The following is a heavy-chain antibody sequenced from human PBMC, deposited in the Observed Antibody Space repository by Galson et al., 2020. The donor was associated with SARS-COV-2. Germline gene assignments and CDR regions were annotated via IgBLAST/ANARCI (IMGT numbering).Heavy chain of an antibody. V-gene: IGHV1-69*13. J-gene: IGHJ3*02. Sequence: SVKVSCKASGGTFSSYAISWVRQAPGQGLEWMGGIIPIFGTANYAQKFQGRVTITADESTSTAYMELSSLRSEDTAVYYCARERVGCSSTSCVIAFDIWGQGTMVTVSS. CDR2: IIPIFGTA. D-gene: IGHD2-2*01. CDR3: ARERVGCSSTSCVIAFDI. CDR1: GGTFSSYA.